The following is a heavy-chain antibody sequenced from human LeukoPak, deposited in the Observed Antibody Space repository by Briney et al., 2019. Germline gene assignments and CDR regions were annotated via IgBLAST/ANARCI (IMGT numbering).Heavy chain of an antibody. CDR2: INPNSGGT. V-gene: IGHV1-2*02. J-gene: IGHJ4*02. D-gene: IGHD6-13*01. Sequence: GASVKVSCKASGYTFTGYYMHWVRQAPGQGLEWMGWINPNSGGTNYAQKFQGRVTMTRDTSISTAYMELSRLRSDDTAVYYCARAPEYSSSWYVVSPMGDYWGQGTLVTVSS. CDR3: ARAPEYSSSWYVVSPMGDY. CDR1: GYTFTGYY.